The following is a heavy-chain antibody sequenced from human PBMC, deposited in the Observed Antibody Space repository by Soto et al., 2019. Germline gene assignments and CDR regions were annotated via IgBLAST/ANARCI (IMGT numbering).Heavy chain of an antibody. J-gene: IGHJ6*03. CDR1: GFTFSSYA. D-gene: IGHD6-6*01. CDR3: AKSPSLRPHYYYYMDV. CDR2: ISGSGGST. Sequence: GGSLRLSCAASGFTFSSYAMSWVRQAPGKGLEWVSAISGSGGSTYYADSVKGRFTISRDNSKNTLYLQMNSLRAEDTAVYYCAKSPSLRPHYYYYMDVWGKGTTVTVSS. V-gene: IGHV3-23*01.